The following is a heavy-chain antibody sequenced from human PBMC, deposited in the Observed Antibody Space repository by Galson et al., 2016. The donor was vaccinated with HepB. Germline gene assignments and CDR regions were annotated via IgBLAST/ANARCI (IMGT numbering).Heavy chain of an antibody. V-gene: IGHV3-23*01. D-gene: IGHD2-2*01. CDR1: GFSFAGYA. J-gene: IGHJ4*02. CDR3: ARSSSAWMSDCPDS. Sequence: SLRLSCAASGFSFAGYAMHWVRQAPGKGLEWVSTIDERNDNRWSAVSVEGRFSISRDNSMNTLYLQMDTLEPEDTAVYYCARSSSAWMSDCPDSWGQGTLVIVSS. CDR2: IDERNDNR.